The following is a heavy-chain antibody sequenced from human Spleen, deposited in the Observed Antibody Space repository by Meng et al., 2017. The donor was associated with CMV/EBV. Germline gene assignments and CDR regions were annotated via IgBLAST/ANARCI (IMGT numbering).Heavy chain of an antibody. Sequence: FHVHAYTMNGVRQAPGKSLEWVSLISWDGSTTYYADSVKGRFTISRDNSKHSLYLQMSSLRTEDSALYFCARDGPLYCTNGVCPLTYWGQGTLVTVSS. CDR3: ARDGPLYCTNGVCPLTY. D-gene: IGHD2-8*01. J-gene: IGHJ4*02. V-gene: IGHV3-43*01. CDR1: FHVHAYT. CDR2: ISWDGSTT.